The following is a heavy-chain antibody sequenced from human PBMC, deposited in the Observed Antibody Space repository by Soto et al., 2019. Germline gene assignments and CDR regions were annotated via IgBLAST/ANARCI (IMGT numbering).Heavy chain of an antibody. CDR3: AHSDGGYEIIYFDF. J-gene: IGHJ4*02. CDR1: GFSFTTAGVA. Sequence: PTLVNPTQTLTLTCTFSGFSFTTAGVAVGWIRQTPGGALEWLTLIYYNDDRRFSPSLKTRLTITGDTSKNQVVLSLTNVDPGDTATYFCAHSDGGYEIIYFDFWGQGIPVTVSS. V-gene: IGHV2-5*01. D-gene: IGHD5-12*01. CDR2: IYYNDDR.